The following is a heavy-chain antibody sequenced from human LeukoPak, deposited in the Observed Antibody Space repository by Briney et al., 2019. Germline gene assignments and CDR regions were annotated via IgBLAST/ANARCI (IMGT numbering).Heavy chain of an antibody. V-gene: IGHV1-69*13. Sequence: SVKVSCKAPGGTFISYAISWVRQAPGQGLEWMGGIIPIFGTANYAQKFQGRVTITADESTSTAYMELSSLRSEDTAVYYCARTRIGDWLSSLDYWGQGTLVTVSS. CDR3: ARTRIGDWLSSLDY. D-gene: IGHD3/OR15-3a*01. CDR1: GGTFISYA. CDR2: IIPIFGTA. J-gene: IGHJ4*02.